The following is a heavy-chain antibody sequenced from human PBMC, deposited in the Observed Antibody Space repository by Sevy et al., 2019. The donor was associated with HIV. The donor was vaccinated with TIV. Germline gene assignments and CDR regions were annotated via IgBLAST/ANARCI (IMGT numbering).Heavy chain of an antibody. V-gene: IGHV3-9*01. CDR3: ARDISSGHTIDSYYFYYGMDV. Sequence: GGSLRLSCAASGFSFGDHAMHWVRQAPGKGLEWVSGINWNSGIIANADSVKGRFTISRDNAKNSLHLQMNSLRDEDTALYYCARDISSGHTIDSYYFYYGMDVWGQGTTVTVSS. J-gene: IGHJ6*02. CDR1: GFSFGDHA. D-gene: IGHD6-19*01. CDR2: INWNSGII.